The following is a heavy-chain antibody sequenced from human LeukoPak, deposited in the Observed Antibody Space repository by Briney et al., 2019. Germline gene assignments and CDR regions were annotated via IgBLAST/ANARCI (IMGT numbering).Heavy chain of an antibody. CDR2: FDPEDGET. Sequence: ASVKVSCKVSGYTLTELSMHWVRQAPGEGLEWMGGFDPEDGETIYAQKFQGRVTMTEDTSTDTAYMELSSLKSEDTAVYYCATDPGIVGATGAAFDIWGQGTMVTGSS. J-gene: IGHJ3*02. CDR3: ATDPGIVGATGAAFDI. CDR1: GYTLTELS. V-gene: IGHV1-24*01. D-gene: IGHD1-26*01.